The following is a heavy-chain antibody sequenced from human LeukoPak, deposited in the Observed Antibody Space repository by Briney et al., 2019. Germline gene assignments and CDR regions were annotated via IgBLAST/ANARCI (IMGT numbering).Heavy chain of an antibody. CDR1: GGSISSYY. Sequence: SETLSLTCTDSGGSISSYYWSWIRQPPGKGLEWIGYIYSSGNTDYNPSLKSRVTISVDTSKSQFSLKLSSVTAADTAIYYCARDHSTFYFDYWGQGGLVTVSS. V-gene: IGHV4-59*01. J-gene: IGHJ4*02. D-gene: IGHD2-15*01. CDR3: ARDHSTFYFDY. CDR2: IYSSGNT.